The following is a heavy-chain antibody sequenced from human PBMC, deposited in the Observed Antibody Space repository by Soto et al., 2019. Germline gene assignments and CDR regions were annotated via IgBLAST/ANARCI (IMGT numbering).Heavy chain of an antibody. CDR2: ISYDGSNK. V-gene: IGHV3-30*03. D-gene: IGHD3-10*01. Sequence: QVQLVESGGGVVQPGRSLRLSCAASGFTFSSYGMHWVRQAPGKGLEWVAVISYDGSNKYYADSVKGRFTISRDNSKNPLYRKRNTLRAEDTVVFYCGSPGLPGYYFAAGGQGPLFTVS. CDR3: GSPGLPGYYFAA. J-gene: IGHJ4*02. CDR1: GFTFSSYG.